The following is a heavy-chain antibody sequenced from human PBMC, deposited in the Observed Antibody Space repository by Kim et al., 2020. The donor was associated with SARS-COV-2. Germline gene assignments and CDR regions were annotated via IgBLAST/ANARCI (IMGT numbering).Heavy chain of an antibody. J-gene: IGHJ5*02. Sequence: SETLSLTCTVSGGSISSGGYYWSWIRQHPGKGMEWIGYIYYSGSTYYKPSLKSRVTISVDTSKKQFSLKLSSVTSADTAVYSCAGEIIIDYAASNWFNP. D-gene: IGHD4-17*01. CDR3: AGEIIIDYAASNWFNP. CDR1: GGSISSGGYY. V-gene: IGHV4-31*03. CDR2: IYYSGST.